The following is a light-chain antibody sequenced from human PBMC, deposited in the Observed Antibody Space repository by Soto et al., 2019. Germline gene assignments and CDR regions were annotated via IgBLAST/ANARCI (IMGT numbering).Light chain of an antibody. CDR3: QQYNTYSA. CDR1: QSISRW. CDR2: DAS. V-gene: IGKV1-5*01. J-gene: IGKJ1*01. Sequence: DIQMTQSPSTLSASVGDSVTITCRASQSISRWLAWYQQKPGKAPNLLIFDASTLKSWVPSMFSGSGSGTEFTLTISSLQPDDFATYYCQQYNTYSAFGQGTKVDI.